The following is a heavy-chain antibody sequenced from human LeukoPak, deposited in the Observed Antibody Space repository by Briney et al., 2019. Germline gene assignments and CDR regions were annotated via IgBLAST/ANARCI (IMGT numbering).Heavy chain of an antibody. V-gene: IGHV4-31*03. J-gene: IGHJ4*02. Sequence: PSETLSLTCTVSGGSISSGGYYWSWIRQHPGKGLEWIGYIYYSGSTYYNPSLKSRVTISVDTSKNQFSLKLSSVTAADTAVYYCARLWSSPYYFDYWGQGTLVTVSS. CDR3: ARLWSSPYYFDY. D-gene: IGHD3-3*01. CDR2: IYYSGST. CDR1: GGSISSGGYY.